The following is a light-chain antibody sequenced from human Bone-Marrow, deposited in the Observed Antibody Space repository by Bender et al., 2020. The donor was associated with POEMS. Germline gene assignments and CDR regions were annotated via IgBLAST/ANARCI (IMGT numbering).Light chain of an antibody. CDR3: CSYAGGATWA. CDR1: RNDIGSFNI. Sequence: QSALTQPASVSGSPGQSITISCTGTRNDIGSFNIVSWYQQYPAKAPKLIIFEVTERPSGDSNPFSGSKSADTASLTISGPQAEDEAQYYCCSYAGGATWAFGGGTKVTVL. V-gene: IGLV2-23*02. CDR2: EVT. J-gene: IGLJ3*02.